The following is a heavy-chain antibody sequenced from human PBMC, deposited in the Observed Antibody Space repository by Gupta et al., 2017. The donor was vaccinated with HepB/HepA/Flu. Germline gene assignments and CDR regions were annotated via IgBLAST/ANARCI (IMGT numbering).Heavy chain of an antibody. CDR1: GGSIGSTYYY. V-gene: IGHV4-39*01. D-gene: IGHD3-22*01. CDR2: IYYSGST. CDR3: ARGPPGVHNGYYFYFDY. Sequence: QLQLQESGPGLVKPSETLSLTCTVPGGSIGSTYYYWGWIRQPPGKGLEWIGNIYYSGSTYYNPSLKSRITISVDTSKNQFSLKLSSVTAADTAMYYCARGPPGVHNGYYFYFDYWGQGSLSPSPQ. J-gene: IGHJ4*02.